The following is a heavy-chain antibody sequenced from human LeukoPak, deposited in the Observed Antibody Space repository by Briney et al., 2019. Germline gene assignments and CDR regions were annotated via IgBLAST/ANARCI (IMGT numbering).Heavy chain of an antibody. Sequence: SETLSLTCAVSGGSISSSNWWSWVRQPPGKGLEWIGEIYHSGSTNYNPSLKSRVTISVDKSKNQFSLKLGSVTAADTAVYYCATRFGELLSPPRDYWGQGTLVTVSS. CDR3: ATRFGELLSPPRDY. CDR1: GGSISSSNW. V-gene: IGHV4-4*02. J-gene: IGHJ4*02. D-gene: IGHD3-10*01. CDR2: IYHSGST.